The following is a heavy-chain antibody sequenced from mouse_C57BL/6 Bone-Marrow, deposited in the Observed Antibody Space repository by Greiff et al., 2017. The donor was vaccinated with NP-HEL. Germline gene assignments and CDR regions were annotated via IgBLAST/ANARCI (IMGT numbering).Heavy chain of an antibody. D-gene: IGHD4-1*01. CDR3: TRGTGSY. V-gene: IGHV1-15*01. Sequence: VQLQESGAELVRPGASVTLSCKASGYTFTDYEMHWVKQTPVHGLEWIGAIDPETGGTAYNQKFKGKAILTADKSSSTAYMELRSLTSEDSAVYYCTRGTGSYWGQGTTLTVSS. CDR2: IDPETGGT. J-gene: IGHJ2*01. CDR1: GYTFTDYE.